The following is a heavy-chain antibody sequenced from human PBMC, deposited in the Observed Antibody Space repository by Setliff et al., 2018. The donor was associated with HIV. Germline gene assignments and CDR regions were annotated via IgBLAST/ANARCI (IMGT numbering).Heavy chain of an antibody. CDR3: ARVRLYSSALDY. Sequence: GGSLRLSCAASGFTFSNAWMSWVRQAPGKGLECVSAIVASAGITYYAGSVKGRFTLSRDTSKNTLSLQMNSLRPEDTAVFYCARVRLYSSALDYWGQGTLVTVSS. V-gene: IGHV3-23*01. CDR2: IVASAGIT. D-gene: IGHD3-22*01. CDR1: GFTFSNAW. J-gene: IGHJ4*02.